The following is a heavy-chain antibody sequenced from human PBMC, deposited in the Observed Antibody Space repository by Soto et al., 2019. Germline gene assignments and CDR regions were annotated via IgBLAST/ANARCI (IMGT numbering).Heavy chain of an antibody. CDR3: AKYSTTAASRYFAL. CDR2: IGSDSGGI. Sequence: GSLRLSCVASGFTLISYAVAWIRQAPGKGLEWVSVIGSDSGGIQYADSVKGRFTISRDNSKNTLYLQMNSLRAEDTAVYYCAKYSTTAASRYFALWGQGTLVTVSS. V-gene: IGHV3-23*01. J-gene: IGHJ4*02. D-gene: IGHD1-1*01. CDR1: GFTLISYA.